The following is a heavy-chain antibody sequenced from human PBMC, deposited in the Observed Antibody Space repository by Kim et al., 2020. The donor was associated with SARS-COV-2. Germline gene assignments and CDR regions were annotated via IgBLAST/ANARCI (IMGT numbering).Heavy chain of an antibody. CDR2: ISSSSSYI. Sequence: GGSLRLSCAASGFTFSSYSMNWVRQAPGKGLEWVSSISSSSSYIYYADSVKGRFTISRDNAKNSLYLQMNSLRAEDTAVYYCARVRIPSSHYDFWSGQNWFDPWGQGTLVTVSS. J-gene: IGHJ5*02. D-gene: IGHD3-3*01. V-gene: IGHV3-21*01. CDR1: GFTFSSYS. CDR3: ARVRIPSSHYDFWSGQNWFDP.